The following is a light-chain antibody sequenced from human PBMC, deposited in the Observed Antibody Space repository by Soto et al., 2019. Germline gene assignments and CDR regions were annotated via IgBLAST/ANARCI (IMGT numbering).Light chain of an antibody. CDR2: LNSDGSH. CDR1: SGHSSYV. CDR3: QTWGTGIWV. V-gene: IGLV4-69*01. J-gene: IGLJ3*02. Sequence: QPVLTQSPSXXASXXXXXXLTCTLSSGHSSYVIAWHQQQPEKGPRYLMKLNSDGSHSKGDGIPDRFSGSSSGAERYLTISSLQSEDEADYYCQTWGTGIWVFGGGTKLTVL.